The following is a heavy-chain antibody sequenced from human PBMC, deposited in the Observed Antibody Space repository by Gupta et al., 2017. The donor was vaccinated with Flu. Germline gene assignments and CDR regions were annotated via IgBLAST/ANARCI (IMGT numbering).Heavy chain of an antibody. J-gene: IGHJ4*02. CDR1: GFNFNSYE. D-gene: IGHD1-26*01. V-gene: IGHV3-48*03. Sequence: EVQLVESGGGLVQPGGSLRLSCAIYGFNFNSYEMSWVRQAPGRGLELIAFIRQRGATYYTDPVMGRFSISRDTANNALYLQMSSLRDEDTAMYYGARGHWDKWGQGTPVTVSS. CDR2: IRQRGAT. CDR3: ARGHWDK.